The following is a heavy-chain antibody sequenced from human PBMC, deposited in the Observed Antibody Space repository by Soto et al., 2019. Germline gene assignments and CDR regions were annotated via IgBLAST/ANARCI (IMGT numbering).Heavy chain of an antibody. Sequence: PGGSLRLSCAASGFTFSSYWMSWVRQAPGKGLEWVANIKQDGSEKYYVDSVKGRFTISRDNAKNSLYLQMNSLRAEDTAIYYCARDGFYAGLGGHSYGYSQPRYYGMDVWGQGTTVTVS. D-gene: IGHD5-18*01. CDR3: ARDGFYAGLGGHSYGYSQPRYYGMDV. CDR1: GFTFSSYW. J-gene: IGHJ6*02. CDR2: IKQDGSEK. V-gene: IGHV3-7*03.